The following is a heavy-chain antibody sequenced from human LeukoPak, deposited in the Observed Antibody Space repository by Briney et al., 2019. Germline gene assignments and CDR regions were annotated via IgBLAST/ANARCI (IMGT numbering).Heavy chain of an antibody. D-gene: IGHD2-2*01. CDR2: INHSGST. J-gene: IGHJ5*02. CDR1: GGSSSGYY. CDR3: ARGRHCSSTSCYYLANWFDP. V-gene: IGHV4-34*01. Sequence: SETLSLTCAVYGGSSSGYYWSWIRQPPGKGLEWIGEINHSGSTNYNPSLKSRVTISVDTSKNQFSLKLSSVTAADTAVYYCARGRHCSSTSCYYLANWFDPWGQGTLVTVSS.